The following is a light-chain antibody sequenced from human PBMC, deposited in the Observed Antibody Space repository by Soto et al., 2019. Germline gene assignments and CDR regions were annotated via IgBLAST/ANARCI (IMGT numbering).Light chain of an antibody. V-gene: IGKV1-9*01. CDR3: QHLNTYPRT. CDR1: KGISSY. CDR2: GAS. J-gene: IGKJ2*01. Sequence: DIQLTQSPSFLSASVGDRVTITCRASKGISSYLAWYQQPPGKAPKLLIYGASTLQRVVSSRFSGSGSGTEFTLTISSLQPEDFATYYCQHLNTYPRTFGQGTKLEVK.